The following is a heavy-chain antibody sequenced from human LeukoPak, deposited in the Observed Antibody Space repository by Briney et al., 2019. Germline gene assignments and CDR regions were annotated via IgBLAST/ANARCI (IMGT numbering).Heavy chain of an antibody. CDR2: LYFSGTT. Sequence: SETLSLTCTVSGDSISSSNYYWGWIRKPPGKGLEWVGSLYFSGTTFYNPSLKSRVTMSADTSKKQFSLKLSSVTAADTAVFYCARHSSVYSYGHAPFDYWGQGTLVTVSS. CDR1: GDSISSSNYY. J-gene: IGHJ4*02. CDR3: ARHSSVYSYGHAPFDY. V-gene: IGHV4-39*01. D-gene: IGHD1-26*01.